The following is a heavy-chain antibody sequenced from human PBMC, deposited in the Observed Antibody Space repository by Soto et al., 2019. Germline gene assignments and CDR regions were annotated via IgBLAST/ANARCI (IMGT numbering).Heavy chain of an antibody. V-gene: IGHV4-39*01. CDR1: GGSISSSSYY. Sequence: QLQLQESGPGLVKPSETLSLTCTVSGGSISSSSYYWGWIRQPPGKGPEWIGSIYYSGNTYYNPSLNSLVTISVDTSENPVSLKVSSVTAADSAVYYCASKWMETFGGVYGMDVWGQGTTVTV. J-gene: IGHJ6*02. CDR3: ASKWMETFGGVYGMDV. D-gene: IGHD3-16*01. CDR2: IYYSGNT.